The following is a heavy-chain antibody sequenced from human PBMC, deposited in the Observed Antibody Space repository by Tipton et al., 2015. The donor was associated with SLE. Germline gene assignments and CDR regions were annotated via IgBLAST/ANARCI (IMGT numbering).Heavy chain of an antibody. CDR3: AREGGSGSYDY. Sequence: QLVQSGAEVTKPGASVKVSCMPSGYTFTSYDISWVRQAPGQGLEWMGWISAYNGNTNYAQKLQGRVTMTTDTSTSTACMELRSLRSDDTAVYYCAREGGSGSYDYWGQGALVPVSS. CDR2: ISAYNGNT. V-gene: IGHV1-18*01. CDR1: GYTFTSYD. D-gene: IGHD3-10*01. J-gene: IGHJ4*02.